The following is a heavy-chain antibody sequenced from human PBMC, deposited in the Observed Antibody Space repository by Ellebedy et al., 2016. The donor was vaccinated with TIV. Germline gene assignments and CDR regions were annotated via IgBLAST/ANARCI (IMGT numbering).Heavy chain of an antibody. Sequence: SETLSLTCTVSGGSISRYFWSWIRQSPGKGLEWIGYIYDSGSTNYNPSLKSRVAISVDTSQNHFSLNLYSVTAEDTAVYYCARGQYSGYDVDSYFYFMDVWGKGTTVTVSS. V-gene: IGHV4-59*01. CDR2: IYDSGST. CDR3: ARGQYSGYDVDSYFYFMDV. CDR1: GGSISRYF. D-gene: IGHD5-12*01. J-gene: IGHJ6*03.